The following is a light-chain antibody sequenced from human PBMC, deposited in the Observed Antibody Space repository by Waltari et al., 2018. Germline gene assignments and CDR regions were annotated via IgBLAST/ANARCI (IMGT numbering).Light chain of an antibody. J-gene: IGKJ1*01. V-gene: IGKV3-20*01. CDR1: QSVGRP. Sequence: EIVLTQSPGTLSLSPGERATLSCRASQSVGRPLAWYQLKPGQAPRLLIYGASTRATGTPDRFSGSGSGTDFSLTISRLEPEDFAVYFCQHYVRLPATFGQGTRVEV. CDR2: GAS. CDR3: QHYVRLPAT.